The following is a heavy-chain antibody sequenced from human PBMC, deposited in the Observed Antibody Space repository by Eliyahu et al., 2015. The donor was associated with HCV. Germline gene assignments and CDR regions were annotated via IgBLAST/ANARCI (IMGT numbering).Heavy chain of an antibody. CDR1: GYTFTSYD. V-gene: IGHV1-8*01. D-gene: IGHD5-12*01. CDR2: MNPNSGNT. CDR3: ATRPTYEDYFDY. J-gene: IGHJ4*02. Sequence: QVQLVQSGAEVKKPGASVKVSCKASGYTFTSYDINWVRQATGQGXXWMGWMNPNSGNTGYAQKFQGRVTMTRNTSISTAYMELSSLRSEDTAVYYCATRPTYEDYFDYWGQGTLVTVSS.